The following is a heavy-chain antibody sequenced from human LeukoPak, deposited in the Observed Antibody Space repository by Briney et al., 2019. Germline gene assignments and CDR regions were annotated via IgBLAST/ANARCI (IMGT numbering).Heavy chain of an antibody. CDR2: ISSSSSYI. CDR3: ARVKFQEKYFDY. V-gene: IGHV3-21*01. J-gene: IGHJ4*02. CDR1: GFTFSSYS. Sequence: GWSLRLSCAASGFTFSSYSMNWVRQAPGKGLEWVSSISSSSSYIYYADSVKGRFTISRDNAKNSLYLQVNSLRAEDTAVYYCARVKFQEKYFDYWGQGTLVTVSS.